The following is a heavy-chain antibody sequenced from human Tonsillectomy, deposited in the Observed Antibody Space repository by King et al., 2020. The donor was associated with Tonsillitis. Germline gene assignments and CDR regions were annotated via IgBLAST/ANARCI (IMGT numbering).Heavy chain of an antibody. D-gene: IGHD6-13*01. V-gene: IGHV3-11*05. CDR2: ISSSNIYT. Sequence: VQLVESGGDLVKPGGSLRLSCAASGFTFSDYYMSWIRQAPGKGLEWVSYISSSNIYTNYADSVKGQFTISRDNAKNSLYLQMNSLRAEDTAVYYCARVLAAAGRYLDYWGQGTLVTVSS. J-gene: IGHJ4*02. CDR1: GFTFSDYY. CDR3: ARVLAAAGRYLDY.